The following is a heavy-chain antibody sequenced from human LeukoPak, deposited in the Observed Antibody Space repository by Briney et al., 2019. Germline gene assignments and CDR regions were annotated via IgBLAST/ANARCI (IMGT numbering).Heavy chain of an antibody. V-gene: IGHV3-23*01. J-gene: IGHJ6*02. CDR2: ISGGGVTT. CDR3: ARNQQLGGHSYYYYGMDV. CDR1: GFTSIAYA. D-gene: IGHD3-16*01. Sequence: GGSLRLSCVGSGFTSIAYALTWARQAPGKGLEWVSGISGGGVTTYYADSVKGRFTISRDNSKNTLYLQMNSQRADDTVIYYCARNQQLGGHSYYYYGMDVWGQGTTVTVSS.